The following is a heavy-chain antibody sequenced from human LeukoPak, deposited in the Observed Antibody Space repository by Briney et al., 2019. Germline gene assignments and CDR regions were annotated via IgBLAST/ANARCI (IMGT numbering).Heavy chain of an antibody. CDR2: ISYDGSNK. CDR1: GFTVSSYG. Sequence: GGSLRLSCAASGFTVSSYGMHWVRQAPGKGLEWVAVISYDGSNKYYADSVKGRFTISRDNSKNTLYLQMNSLRAEDTAVYYCAKDQGGYHDYWGQGTLVTVSS. V-gene: IGHV3-30*18. D-gene: IGHD5-12*01. J-gene: IGHJ4*02. CDR3: AKDQGGYHDY.